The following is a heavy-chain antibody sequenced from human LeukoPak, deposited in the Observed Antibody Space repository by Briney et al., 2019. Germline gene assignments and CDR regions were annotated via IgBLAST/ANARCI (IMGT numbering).Heavy chain of an antibody. CDR1: GLTVSSNY. CDR2: IYSGGST. Sequence: QTGGSLRLSCAASGLTVSSNYMSWVRQAPGKGMERVSVIYSGGSTYYADSVKGRFTISRDNSKNTLYLQMNSLRAEDTAVYYCARGPLPYYDSSGGDAFDIWGQGTMVTVSS. CDR3: ARGPLPYYDSSGGDAFDI. V-gene: IGHV3-66*01. D-gene: IGHD3-22*01. J-gene: IGHJ3*02.